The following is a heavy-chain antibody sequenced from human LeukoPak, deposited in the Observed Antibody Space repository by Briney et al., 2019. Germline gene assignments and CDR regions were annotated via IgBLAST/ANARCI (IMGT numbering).Heavy chain of an antibody. CDR3: ARGIVVVVAATPTYYFDY. CDR1: GGSFSGYY. D-gene: IGHD2-15*01. J-gene: IGHJ4*02. Sequence: PSETLSLTCAVYGGSFSGYYWSRIRQPPGKGLEWIGEINHSGSTNYNPSLKSRVTISVDTSKNQFSLKLSSVTAADTAVYYCARGIVVVVAATPTYYFDYWGQGTLVTVSS. V-gene: IGHV4-34*01. CDR2: INHSGST.